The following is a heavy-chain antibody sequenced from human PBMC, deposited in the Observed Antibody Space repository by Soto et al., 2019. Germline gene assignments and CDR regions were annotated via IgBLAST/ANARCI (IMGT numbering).Heavy chain of an antibody. CDR3: ARDRRAYYYDSSGYYPFDY. J-gene: IGHJ4*02. Sequence: EVQLVESGGGLVQPGGSLRLSCAASGFTFSSYWMSWVRQAPGKGLEWVANIKQDGSEKYYVDSVKGRFTISRDNAXNXLXXQMNSLRAEDTAVYYCARDRRAYYYDSSGYYPFDYWGQGTLVTVSS. CDR2: IKQDGSEK. D-gene: IGHD3-22*01. V-gene: IGHV3-7*04. CDR1: GFTFSSYW.